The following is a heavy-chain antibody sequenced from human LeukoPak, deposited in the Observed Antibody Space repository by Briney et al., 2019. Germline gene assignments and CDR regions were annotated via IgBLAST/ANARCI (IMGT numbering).Heavy chain of an antibody. Sequence: GASVKVSCKASGYTFTGYYMHWVRQAPGQGLEWMGWINPNSGGTNYAQKFQGRVTMTRDTSISTAYMELSRLRSDDTAVYYCARVWYSSSWQYYSDYWGQGTLVTVSS. CDR2: INPNSGGT. D-gene: IGHD6-13*01. CDR3: ARVWYSSSWQYYSDY. V-gene: IGHV1-2*02. CDR1: GYTFTGYY. J-gene: IGHJ4*02.